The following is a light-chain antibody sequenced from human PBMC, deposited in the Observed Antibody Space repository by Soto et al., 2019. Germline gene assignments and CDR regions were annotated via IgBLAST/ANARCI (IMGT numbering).Light chain of an antibody. Sequence: EIVLTQSPGTLSLSPGERATLSCRASERVSSGYLAWDQQKPGQAPRLLIYGASTRATGIPARFSGGGSGTELTLTISSLQSEDFAVYYWQQYNNWPITFGQGTRLEIK. V-gene: IGKV3-15*01. CDR3: QQYNNWPIT. J-gene: IGKJ5*01. CDR2: GAS. CDR1: ERVSSG.